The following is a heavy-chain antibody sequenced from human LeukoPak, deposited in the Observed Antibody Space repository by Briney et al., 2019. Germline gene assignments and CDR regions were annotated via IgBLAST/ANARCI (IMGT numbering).Heavy chain of an antibody. Sequence: PGRSLRLSCAASGFTFSSYAMHWVRQAPGKGLEWVAVISYDGSNKYYADSVKGRFTISRDNSKNTLYLQMNSLRAEDTAVYYCARMFGKVATILPYFDYWGQGTLVTVSS. J-gene: IGHJ4*02. D-gene: IGHD5-12*01. V-gene: IGHV3-30-3*01. CDR3: ARMFGKVATILPYFDY. CDR2: ISYDGSNK. CDR1: GFTFSSYA.